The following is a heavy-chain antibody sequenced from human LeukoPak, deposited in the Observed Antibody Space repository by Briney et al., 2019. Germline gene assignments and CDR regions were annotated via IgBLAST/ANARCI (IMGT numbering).Heavy chain of an antibody. D-gene: IGHD2-2*01. CDR3: AKDGGAYCSSTSCPWGFDP. Sequence: PGGFLRLSCAASGFSFSNYGMHWVRQAPGKGLEWVAFIRYDGTNKYYADSVKGRFTISRDNSKNTLFLQMNSLRAEDTAVYYCAKDGGAYCSSTSCPWGFDPWGQGTLVTVSS. CDR2: IRYDGTNK. V-gene: IGHV3-30*02. CDR1: GFSFSNYG. J-gene: IGHJ5*02.